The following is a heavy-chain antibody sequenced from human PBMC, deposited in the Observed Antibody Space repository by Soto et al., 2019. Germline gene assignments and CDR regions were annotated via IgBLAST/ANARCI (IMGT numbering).Heavy chain of an antibody. CDR3: ARDQATVTTSRFDP. CDR1: GFTFSSYA. Sequence: QVQLVESGGGVVQPGRSLRLSCAASGFTFSSYAMHWVRQAPGKGLEWVAVISYDGSNKYYADSVKGRFTISRDNSENTLYLQMNSLRAEDTAVYYCARDQATVTTSRFDPWGQGTLVTVSS. V-gene: IGHV3-30-3*01. D-gene: IGHD4-17*01. CDR2: ISYDGSNK. J-gene: IGHJ5*02.